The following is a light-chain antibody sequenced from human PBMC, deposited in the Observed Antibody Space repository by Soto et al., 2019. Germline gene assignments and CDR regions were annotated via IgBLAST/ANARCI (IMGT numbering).Light chain of an antibody. CDR3: HQYGSAPGT. V-gene: IGKV3-20*01. CDR1: QSVSSNY. CDR2: GAS. J-gene: IGKJ1*01. Sequence: EIVLTQSPGTLSLSPGERATLSCRASQSVSSNYLAWYQQIPGQAPRLLIYGASSRATGIPGRFSGSGSGTDFTLAISSVEPEDFAVYYCHQYGSAPGTFGQGTKVEIK.